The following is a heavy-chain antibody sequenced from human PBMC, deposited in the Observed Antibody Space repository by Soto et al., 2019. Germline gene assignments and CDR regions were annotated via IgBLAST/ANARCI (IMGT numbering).Heavy chain of an antibody. CDR1: GLTFSNYW. CDR3: ARATMIALLTH. CDR2: IKPDGTEK. J-gene: IGHJ4*02. Sequence: GRSLRLSCAAAGLTFSNYWVTWVRQAPGKGLEWVANIKPDGTEKYYVDSVKGRFTISRDNAKNTLYLQMNSLRAEDTAVYYCARATMIALLTHWGQGTLVTVSS. V-gene: IGHV3-7*01. D-gene: IGHD3-22*01.